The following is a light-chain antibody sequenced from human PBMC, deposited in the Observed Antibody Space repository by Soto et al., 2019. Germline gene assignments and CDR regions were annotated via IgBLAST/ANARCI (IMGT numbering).Light chain of an antibody. V-gene: IGKV3-15*01. CDR3: QQYYKWPLT. CDR1: QSVSSSY. Sequence: EVVLTQSPGTLSLSPGERATLSCRASQSVSSSYLAWYQQKPGQAPRLLIYDASTRATDIPGRFSGSGSGTEFTLTISSLQSEDFAVYYCQQYYKWPLTFGGGTKVDI. CDR2: DAS. J-gene: IGKJ4*01.